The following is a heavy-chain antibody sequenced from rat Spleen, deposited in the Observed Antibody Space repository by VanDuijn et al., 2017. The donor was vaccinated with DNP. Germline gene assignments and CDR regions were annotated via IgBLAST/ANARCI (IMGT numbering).Heavy chain of an antibody. J-gene: IGHJ1*01. V-gene: IGHV5-58*01. CDR2: INPDGGNT. CDR3: ARDQGF. CDR1: GFTFSSYW. Sequence: EVQLVETGGDLVPPGRSLKLSCVASGFTFSSYWMFWIRQAPGKGLEWVASINPDGGNTYCQDSVKGRFTISRDNAENTVYLQMNSLRSEDTATYYCARDQGFWGPGTMVTVSS.